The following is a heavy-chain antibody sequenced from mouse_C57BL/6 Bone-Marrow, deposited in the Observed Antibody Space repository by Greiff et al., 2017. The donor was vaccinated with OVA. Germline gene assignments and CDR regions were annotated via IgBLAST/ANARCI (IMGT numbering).Heavy chain of an antibody. CDR2: ISSGSSTI. CDR1: GFTFSDYG. Sequence: EVHLVEPGGGLVKPGGSLKLSCTASGFTFSDYGMHWVRQAPEQGLEWVAYISSGSSTIYYADTVKGRFTISRDNAKNTLCLQMSGLRSEDTAMYYCARYGSRHYWGQGTTLTVSS. V-gene: IGHV5-17*01. CDR3: ARYGSRHY. J-gene: IGHJ2*01. D-gene: IGHD1-1*01.